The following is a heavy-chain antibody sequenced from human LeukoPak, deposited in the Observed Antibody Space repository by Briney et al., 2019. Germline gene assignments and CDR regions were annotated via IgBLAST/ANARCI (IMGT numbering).Heavy chain of an antibody. Sequence: GGSLRLSCAASGFTFSSYWMHWVRQDPGKGLVWVSRVNTDGSSYYADSVKGRFTIFRDNAKNTLYLQMDSLTAEDTAVYYCARDRSSGVRGLVPAEYFQHWGQGTLVTVSS. CDR3: ARDRSSGVRGLVPAEYFQH. J-gene: IGHJ1*01. CDR1: GFTFSSYW. D-gene: IGHD6-19*01. V-gene: IGHV3-74*01. CDR2: VNTDGSS.